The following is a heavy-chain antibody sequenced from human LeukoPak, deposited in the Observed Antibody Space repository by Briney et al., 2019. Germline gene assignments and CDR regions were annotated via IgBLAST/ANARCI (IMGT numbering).Heavy chain of an antibody. CDR3: TTYLQYYFDY. CDR1: GFTVSSNY. V-gene: IGHV3-15*01. J-gene: IGHJ4*02. CDR2: IKSKTDGGTT. Sequence: GGSLRLSCAASGFTVSSNYMSWVRQAPGKGLEWVGRIKSKTDGGTTDYAAPMKGRFTISRDDSKNTLYLQMNSLSTEDTAVYYCTTYLQYYFDYWGQGTLVTVSS.